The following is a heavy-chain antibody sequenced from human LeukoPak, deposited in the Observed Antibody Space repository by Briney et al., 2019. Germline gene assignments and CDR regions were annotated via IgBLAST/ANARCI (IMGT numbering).Heavy chain of an antibody. CDR3: ARLGGSGSYYRDY. D-gene: IGHD3-10*01. V-gene: IGHV3-64D*06. J-gene: IGHJ4*02. CDR2: ISSNEAGT. CDR1: GFRFSNYA. Sequence: GSLRLSCSASGFRFSNYAMHWVRQAPGKGLEYVSAISSNEAGTDYADSVKGRFTISRHNSKNALYLQVSSLSPEDTAVYYCARLGGSGSYYRDYWGQGTLVTVSS.